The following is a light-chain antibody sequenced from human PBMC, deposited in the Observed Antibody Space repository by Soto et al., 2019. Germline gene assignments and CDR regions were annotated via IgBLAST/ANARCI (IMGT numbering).Light chain of an antibody. V-gene: IGLV2-14*01. Sequence: QSALTQPASVSGSPGQTITISCTGTSSDVGGYKYVSWYQQNPGKAPKLIIYEVNNRPSGVSNRFSGSKSGNTASLTISGLQVEDEADYYCSSYRSSNNLVFGGGTKLTVL. CDR2: EVN. CDR3: SSYRSSNNLV. J-gene: IGLJ3*02. CDR1: SSDVGGYKY.